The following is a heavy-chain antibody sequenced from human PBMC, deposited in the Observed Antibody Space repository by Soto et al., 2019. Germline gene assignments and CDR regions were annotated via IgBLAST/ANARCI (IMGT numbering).Heavy chain of an antibody. D-gene: IGHD6-19*01. J-gene: IGHJ5*02. CDR2: INPYIGNT. CDR1: GYTFTSYG. V-gene: IGHV1-18*01. Sequence: ASVKVSCKASGYTFTSYGISWVRQAPGQGLEWMGWINPYIGNTNYAQKLQGRVTMTTDTSTSTAYMELRSLRSDDTAVYYCAREPVAGIWFDPWGQGTLVTVSS. CDR3: AREPVAGIWFDP.